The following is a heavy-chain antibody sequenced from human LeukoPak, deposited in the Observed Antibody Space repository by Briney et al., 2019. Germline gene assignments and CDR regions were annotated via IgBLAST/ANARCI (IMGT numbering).Heavy chain of an antibody. CDR1: GYSISSGYY. J-gene: IGHJ6*03. CDR3: ARDSRYSDNSGHWYSRYYMDV. Sequence: KPSETLSLTCAVSGYSISSGYYWSWLRQSPGKGLEWIGYIYNSGTTNYNPSLMSRVSMSTDTSKSQISLKLNSVTAADTAVYYCARDSRYSDNSGHWYSRYYMDVWGKGTTVTVSS. V-gene: IGHV4-61*01. CDR2: IYNSGTT. D-gene: IGHD3-22*01.